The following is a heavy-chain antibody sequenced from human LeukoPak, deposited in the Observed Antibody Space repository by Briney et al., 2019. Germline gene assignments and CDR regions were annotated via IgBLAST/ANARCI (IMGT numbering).Heavy chain of an antibody. CDR1: GFTVITNG. CDR2: LYSDGNT. D-gene: IGHD1-14*01. CDR3: ARGVEPLAANTLAY. J-gene: IGHJ4*02. V-gene: IGHV3-53*01. Sequence: GGSLRLSCAASGFTVITNGMTWVRQAPGKGLEWVAVLYSDGNTKYADSVQGRFTISRDNSKNTLYLEMNSLSPDDTAVYYCARGVEPLAANTLAYWGQGTLVTVSS.